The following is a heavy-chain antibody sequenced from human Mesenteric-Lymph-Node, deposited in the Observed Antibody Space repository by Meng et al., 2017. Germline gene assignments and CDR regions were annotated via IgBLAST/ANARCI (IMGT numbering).Heavy chain of an antibody. V-gene: IGHV1-45*02. Sequence: SVKVSCKASGYTFTYRYLHWVRQAPGQALEWMGWITPFNGNTNYAQKFQDRVTITRDTSASTAYMELSSLRSEDTAVYYCASMVRGVIPYYYGMDVWGQGTTVTV. CDR2: ITPFNGNT. D-gene: IGHD3-10*01. J-gene: IGHJ6*02. CDR1: GYTFTYRY. CDR3: ASMVRGVIPYYYGMDV.